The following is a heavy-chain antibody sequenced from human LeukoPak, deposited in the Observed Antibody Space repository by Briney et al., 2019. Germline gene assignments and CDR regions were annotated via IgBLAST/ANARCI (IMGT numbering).Heavy chain of an antibody. CDR1: GGSFSGYY. CDR2: INHSGST. D-gene: IGHD4-11*01. J-gene: IGHJ6*02. V-gene: IGHV4-34*01. CDR3: ARLPTITTESYYYYYGMDV. Sequence: PSETLSLTCAVYGGSFSGYYWSWIRQPPGKGLEWIGEINHSGSTNYNPSLKSRVTISVDTSKNQFSLKLSSVTAADTAVYYCARLPTITTESYYYYYGMDVWGQGTTVTVSS.